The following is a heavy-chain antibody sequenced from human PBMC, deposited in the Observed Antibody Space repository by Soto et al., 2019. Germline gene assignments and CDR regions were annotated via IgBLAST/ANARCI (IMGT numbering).Heavy chain of an antibody. CDR3: AKWLRGGSYYCDF. J-gene: IGHJ4*02. D-gene: IGHD3-10*01. Sequence: GGSLNLSCQVSGFTFGSYAMSWVRQAPGKGLEWVALVQSNHVTYYADSVRGRFTVSRDNSKNTLYLQMDSLRVEDTALYYCAKWLRGGSYYCDFWGQGAMVTVSS. V-gene: IGHV3-23*01. CDR1: GFTFGSYA. CDR2: VQSNHVT.